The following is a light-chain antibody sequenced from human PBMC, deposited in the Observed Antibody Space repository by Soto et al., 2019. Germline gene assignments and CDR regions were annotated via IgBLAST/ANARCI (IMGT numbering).Light chain of an antibody. CDR1: GSDIGSYNY. CDR3: SSYTLTANVA. V-gene: IGLV2-14*03. CDR2: NVS. Sequence: QSALTQPASVSGSPGQSITISCTGTGSDIGSYNYVSWYQQYPGQAPRLIIYNVSDRPSGVSNRFSGSKSGNRASLTISGLQAEDEADYFCSSYTLTANVAFGGGTKLTVL. J-gene: IGLJ2*01.